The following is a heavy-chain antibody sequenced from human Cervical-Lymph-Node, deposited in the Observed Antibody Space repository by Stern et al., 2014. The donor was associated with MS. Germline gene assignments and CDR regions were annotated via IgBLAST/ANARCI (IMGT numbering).Heavy chain of an antibody. Sequence: VQLVESGGGVVQPGRSLRLSCAASGFIFRRYGMHWVRQAPGKGLEWVAVISYDGSKKYYGDSVKGRFTISRDNSKNTTFLQMNSLRAEDTAVYYCANVGSAVSGSRRDQHWGQGTLVTVSS. D-gene: IGHD6-19*01. J-gene: IGHJ1*01. CDR1: GFIFRRYG. CDR2: ISYDGSKK. CDR3: ANVGSAVSGSRRDQH. V-gene: IGHV3-30*18.